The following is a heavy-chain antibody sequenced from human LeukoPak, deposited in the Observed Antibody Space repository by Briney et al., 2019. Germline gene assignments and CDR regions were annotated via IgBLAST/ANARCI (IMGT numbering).Heavy chain of an antibody. CDR3: ARDSFHSSDY. Sequence: GGSLRLSCAASGFTFDDYAMHWVRQAPGKGLEWVANIKEDGSEKYYVDSVKGRFTISRDNAKNSLYLQMNSLRPEDTAVYYCARDSFHSSDYWGQGTLVTVSS. CDR1: GFTFDDYA. D-gene: IGHD3-3*02. CDR2: IKEDGSEK. J-gene: IGHJ4*02. V-gene: IGHV3-7*01.